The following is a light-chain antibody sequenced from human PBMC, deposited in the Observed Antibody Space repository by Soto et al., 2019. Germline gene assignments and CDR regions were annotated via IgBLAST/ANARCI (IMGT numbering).Light chain of an antibody. Sequence: QSVLTQPPSVSGAPGQRVTISCTGSSSNIGAGYDVHWYQQLPGTAPKLLIHGNNNRPSGVPDRFSGSKSGTSASLAITGLQTEDEADYYCQSYDRYMSGSVFGGGTKLTVL. J-gene: IGLJ2*01. CDR1: SSNIGAGYD. V-gene: IGLV1-40*01. CDR2: GNN. CDR3: QSYDRYMSGSV.